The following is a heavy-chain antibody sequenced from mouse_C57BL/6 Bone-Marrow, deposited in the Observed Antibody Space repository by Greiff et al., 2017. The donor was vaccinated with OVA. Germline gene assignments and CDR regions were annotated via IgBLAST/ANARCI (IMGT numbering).Heavy chain of an antibody. CDR1: GYTFTSYD. CDR3: ARRGLYYYGSPYFDY. D-gene: IGHD1-1*01. CDR2: IYPRDGST. J-gene: IGHJ2*01. Sequence: VQLQQSGPELVKPGASVKLSCKASGYTFTSYDINWVKQRPGQGLEWIGWIYPRDGSTKYNEKFKGKATLTVDTSSSTAYMELHSLTSEDSAVYFCARRGLYYYGSPYFDYWGQGTTLTVSS. V-gene: IGHV1-85*01.